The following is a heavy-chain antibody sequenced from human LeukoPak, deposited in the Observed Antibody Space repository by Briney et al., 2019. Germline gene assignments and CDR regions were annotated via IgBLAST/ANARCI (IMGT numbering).Heavy chain of an antibody. V-gene: IGHV3-11*01. CDR3: ARDHSGWSPRPDAFDI. CDR1: GFTFSDYY. CDR2: ISSSGSTL. Sequence: PGGSLRLSCAASGFTFSDYYMSWIRQAPGKGLEWVSYISSSGSTLYYADSVKGRFTISRDNAKNSLYLQMNSLRAEDTAVYYCARDHSGWSPRPDAFDIWGQGTMVTVSS. J-gene: IGHJ3*02. D-gene: IGHD6-19*01.